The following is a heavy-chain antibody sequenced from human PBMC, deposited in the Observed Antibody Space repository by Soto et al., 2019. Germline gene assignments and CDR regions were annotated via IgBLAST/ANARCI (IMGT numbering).Heavy chain of an antibody. V-gene: IGHV4-34*01. Sequence: SETLSLTCAVYGGSFSGYYWSWIRQPPGKGLEWIGEINHSGSTNYNPSLKSRVTISVDTSKNQFSLKLSSVTAADTAVYYCARGIKGPYYGSGRYYYYGMDVWGQGTTVTVSS. D-gene: IGHD3-10*01. CDR2: INHSGST. CDR1: GGSFSGYY. J-gene: IGHJ6*02. CDR3: ARGIKGPYYGSGRYYYYGMDV.